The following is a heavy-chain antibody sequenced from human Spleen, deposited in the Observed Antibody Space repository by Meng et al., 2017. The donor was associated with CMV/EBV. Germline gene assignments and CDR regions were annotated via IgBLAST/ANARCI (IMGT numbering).Heavy chain of an antibody. J-gene: IGHJ4*02. Sequence: GSLRLSCTVSDDSISSSYWTWIRQPPGKGLEWIGYFSNTGSTNYNPSLKSRVTISLDTSKNHFSLKLSSVTAADTAVYYCARLGTTGTINYWGQGTLVTVSS. V-gene: IGHV4-59*01. CDR1: DDSISSSY. D-gene: IGHD1-1*01. CDR3: ARLGTTGTINY. CDR2: FSNTGST.